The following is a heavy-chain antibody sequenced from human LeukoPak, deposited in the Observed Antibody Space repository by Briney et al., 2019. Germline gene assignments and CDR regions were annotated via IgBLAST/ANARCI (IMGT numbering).Heavy chain of an antibody. CDR1: GGSISSHY. J-gene: IGHJ6*03. CDR3: ARDGVHQGGYYSYYMDV. CDR2: IHYSGTT. V-gene: IGHV4-59*11. Sequence: SETLSLTCTVSGGSISSHYWSWIRQPPGKGLEWIGYIHYSGTTNYNPSLKSRVTISVDTSKNQFSMKVRSVTAADTAVYYCARDGVHQGGYYSYYMDVWGKGTTVTVSS. D-gene: IGHD2-8*01.